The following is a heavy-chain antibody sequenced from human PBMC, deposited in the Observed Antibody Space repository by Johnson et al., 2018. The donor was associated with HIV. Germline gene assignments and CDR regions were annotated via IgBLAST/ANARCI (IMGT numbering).Heavy chain of an antibody. CDR3: AKDWVYYSTPHAFDI. V-gene: IGHV3-30*04. D-gene: IGHD3-10*01. Sequence: QVQLVESGGGVVQPGRSLRLSCAASGFTFSSYAMHWVRQAPGKGLEWVAVISYDGSNKYYADSVKGRFTISRDNSKNTLYLQMNSLRAEDTAVYYCAKDWVYYSTPHAFDIWGQGTMVTVSS. CDR2: ISYDGSNK. CDR1: GFTFSSYA. J-gene: IGHJ3*02.